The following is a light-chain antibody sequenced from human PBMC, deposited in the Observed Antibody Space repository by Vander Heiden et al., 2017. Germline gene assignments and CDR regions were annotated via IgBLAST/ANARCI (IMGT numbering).Light chain of an antibody. CDR2: GVS. J-gene: IGKJ1*01. Sequence: ILFTQSPPTLSLSPGERATLSCRASQSVNSYLAWYQQQPGQAPRLLISGVSSRATGIPDRFSGSGSGTDFTLTISRLEPEDSAVYYCQHYGGSPWAFGQGTKVEIK. CDR3: QHYGGSPWA. CDR1: QSVNSY. V-gene: IGKV3-20*01.